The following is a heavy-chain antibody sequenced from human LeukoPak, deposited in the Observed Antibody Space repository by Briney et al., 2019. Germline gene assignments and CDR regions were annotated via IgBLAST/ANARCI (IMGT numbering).Heavy chain of an antibody. CDR3: ARDRGGIHPGLAFDI. Sequence: GGSLRLSCAASGFTFSSYGMHWVRQAPGKGLEWVAVIWYDGSNKYYADSVKGRFTISRDNSKNTLYLQMNSLRAEDTAVYHCARDRGGIHPGLAFDIWGQGTMVTVSS. CDR2: IWYDGSNK. V-gene: IGHV3-33*01. CDR1: GFTFSSYG. D-gene: IGHD2-15*01. J-gene: IGHJ3*02.